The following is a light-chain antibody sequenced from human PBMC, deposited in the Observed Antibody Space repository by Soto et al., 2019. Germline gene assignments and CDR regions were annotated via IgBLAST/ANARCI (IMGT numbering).Light chain of an antibody. J-gene: IGLJ1*01. CDR1: SSDVVSYDH. V-gene: IGLV2-14*01. CDR2: EVS. Sequence: QSALTQPASVSGSPGQSITISCSGTSSDVVSYDHVAWYQQFPGKTPKLMIYEVSNRPSGVSSRFSGSKSGNTASLTISGLQAEDEADYYCISYTGSSTSYVFXSGTKVTVL. CDR3: ISYTGSSTSYV.